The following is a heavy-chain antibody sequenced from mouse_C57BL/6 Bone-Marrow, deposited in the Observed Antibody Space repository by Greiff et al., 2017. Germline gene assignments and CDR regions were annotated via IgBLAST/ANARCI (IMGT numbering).Heavy chain of an antibody. Sequence: EVKLVESGGGLVKPGGSLKLSCAASGFTFSSYTMSWVRQTPEKRLQWVAAISGGGGNTYYPDSVKGRFTISRDTDKNILYLKVCSLRSEDMALYYCSRQVTTVLATKYFDVWGTGTTVTVSS. V-gene: IGHV5-9*01. CDR3: SRQVTTVLATKYFDV. CDR1: GFTFSSYT. D-gene: IGHD1-1*01. J-gene: IGHJ1*03. CDR2: ISGGGGNT.